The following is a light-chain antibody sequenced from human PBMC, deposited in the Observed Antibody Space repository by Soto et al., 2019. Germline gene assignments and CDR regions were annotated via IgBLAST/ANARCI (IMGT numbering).Light chain of an antibody. Sequence: EIVMTQSPATLSVSPGERATLSCRASQSVTSNLAWYQQKPGRAPRLLIYGASTRATGIPARFSGSGSGTEFTLTISNLQSEDFATYYCQQVNTFPLTFGGGTKV. CDR2: GAS. CDR1: QSVTSN. CDR3: QQVNTFPLT. V-gene: IGKV3-15*01. J-gene: IGKJ4*01.